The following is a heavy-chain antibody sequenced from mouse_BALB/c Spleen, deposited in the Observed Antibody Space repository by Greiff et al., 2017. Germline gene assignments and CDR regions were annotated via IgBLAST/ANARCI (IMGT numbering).Heavy chain of an antibody. J-gene: IGHJ3*01. CDR1: GYTFTSYW. CDR3: ARVTTGDY. V-gene: IGHV1-7*01. D-gene: IGHD2-12*01. Sequence: QVQLKESGAELAKPGASVKMSCKASGYTFTSYWMHWVKQRPGKGLEWIGYINPSTGYTEYNQKFKDKATLTADKSSSTAYMQLSSLTSEDSAVYYRARVTTGDYWGQGTLVTVSA. CDR2: INPSTGYT.